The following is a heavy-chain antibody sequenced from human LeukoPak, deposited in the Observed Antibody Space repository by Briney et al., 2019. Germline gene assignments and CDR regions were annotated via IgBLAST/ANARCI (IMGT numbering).Heavy chain of an antibody. Sequence: GGSPRLSCTASRFTLSSYGMNWVRQAPGKGLEWVSYISSRSTSIFYADSVKGRFTISRDNAKNSLYLQMNSLRDEDTAVYYCARGGSIAAASVGYYYGMDVWGQGTTVTVSS. CDR3: ARGGSIAAASVGYYYGMDV. V-gene: IGHV3-48*02. CDR1: RFTLSSYG. D-gene: IGHD6-13*01. CDR2: ISSRSTSI. J-gene: IGHJ6*02.